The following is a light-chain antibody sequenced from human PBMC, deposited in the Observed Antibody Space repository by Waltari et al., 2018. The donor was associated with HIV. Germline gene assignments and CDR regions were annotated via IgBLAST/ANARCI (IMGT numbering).Light chain of an antibody. Sequence: ELVLPQSPGALSSFPGERATLSCRASQSVSSYFFACDQNKPRQAPRLRVSDASIKTTVIPDRFSGGWAGTDFTLTSSRLDADDFAVYYCQQYNSSPLTFGGGTKVEIK. V-gene: IGKV3-20*01. CDR1: QSVSSYF. CDR2: DAS. CDR3: QQYNSSPLT. J-gene: IGKJ4*01.